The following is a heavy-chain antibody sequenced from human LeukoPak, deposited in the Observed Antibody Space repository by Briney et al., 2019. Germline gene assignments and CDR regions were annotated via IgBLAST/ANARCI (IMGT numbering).Heavy chain of an antibody. D-gene: IGHD4-17*01. CDR2: ISGSGSTT. CDR1: GFTVTSYV. CDR3: AKDSATVTPYSFDS. J-gene: IGHJ4*02. Sequence: GGSLRLSCAASGFTVTSYVINWVRQAPGKGLEWVSGISGSGSTTYFADSVRCRFTISRDNSKKTLYLQMTSQRAEDTAVYYCAKDSATVTPYSFDSCGQRTIVIVSS. V-gene: IGHV3-23*01.